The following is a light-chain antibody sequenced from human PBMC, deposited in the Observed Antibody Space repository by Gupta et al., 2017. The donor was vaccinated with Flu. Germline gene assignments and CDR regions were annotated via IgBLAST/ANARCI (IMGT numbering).Light chain of an antibody. CDR3: QQDKNWPPLT. Sequence: EIVMTQSPATLSVSPGERATLSCRASQSVSSNLAWYQQKPGEAPRLLIYGASTRDTGIPARFSGSGYGKELTLTISSRQSEDFAVYYCQQDKNWPPLTFGGGTKVEIK. CDR2: GAS. V-gene: IGKV3-15*01. CDR1: QSVSSN. J-gene: IGKJ4*01.